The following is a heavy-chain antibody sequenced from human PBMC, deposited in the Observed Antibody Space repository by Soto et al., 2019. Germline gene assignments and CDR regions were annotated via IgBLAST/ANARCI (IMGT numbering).Heavy chain of an antibody. CDR2: IWYDGSNK. V-gene: IGHV3-33*01. D-gene: IGHD6-6*01. CDR3: AREPSYSSSYYFDY. CDR1: GFTFSSYG. J-gene: IGHJ4*02. Sequence: GGSLRLSCAASGFTFSSYGMHWVRQAPGKGLEWVAVIWYDGSNKYYADSVKGRFTISRDNSKNTLYLQMNSLRAEDTAVYYCAREPSYSSSYYFDYWGQGTLVTVSS.